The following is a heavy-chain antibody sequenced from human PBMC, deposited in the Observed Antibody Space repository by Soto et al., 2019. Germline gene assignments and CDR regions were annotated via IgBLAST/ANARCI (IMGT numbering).Heavy chain of an antibody. CDR1: GGSISSGDYY. J-gene: IGHJ5*02. Sequence: SETLSLTCTVSGGSISSGDYYWSWIRQPPGKGLEWIGYIYYSGSTYYNPSLKSRVTISVDTSKNQFSLKLSSVTAADTAVYYCARGPLFSPRGSGFDPWGQGTLVTVSS. CDR3: ARGPLFSPRGSGFDP. CDR2: IYYSGST. V-gene: IGHV4-30-4*01. D-gene: IGHD3-16*01.